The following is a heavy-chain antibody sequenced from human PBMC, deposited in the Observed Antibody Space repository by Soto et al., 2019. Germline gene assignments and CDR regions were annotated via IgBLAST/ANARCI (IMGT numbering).Heavy chain of an antibody. CDR1: GGTISSYY. CDR2: IYYSGST. V-gene: IGHV4-59*08. Sequence: SETQSLTCTVVGGTISSYYWSWILQPPGKGLEWIGYIYYSGSTNYNPSLKSRVTISVDTSKNQFSLKLSSVTAADTAVYYCARHMRGSGGSRSFYYYMDVWGKGTTVTVS. CDR3: ARHMRGSGGSRSFYYYMDV. D-gene: IGHD2-15*01. J-gene: IGHJ6*03.